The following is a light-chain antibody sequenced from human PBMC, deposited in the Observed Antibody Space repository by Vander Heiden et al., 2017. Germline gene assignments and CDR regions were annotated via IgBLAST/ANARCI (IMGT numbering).Light chain of an antibody. V-gene: IGLV1-44*01. CDR1: SSNIGGDF. J-gene: IGLJ3*02. Sequence: QSVLTQSPSASATPGQRVTISCSGGSSNIGGDFVYWYQQIPGTAPKLLIYRNDQRPSGVPDRFSGSKSGTSASLAISGLQSEDEADYYCAVWDDSLNAWLFGGGTKLTVL. CDR3: AVWDDSLNAWL. CDR2: RND.